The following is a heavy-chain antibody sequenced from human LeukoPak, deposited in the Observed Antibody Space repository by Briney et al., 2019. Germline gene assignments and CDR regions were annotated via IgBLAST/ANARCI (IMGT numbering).Heavy chain of an antibody. CDR2: IYYSGST. D-gene: IGHD5-18*01. V-gene: IGHV4-61*05. Sequence: SETLSLTCTVSGGSISSSSYYWSWIRQPPGKGLEWIGYIYYSGSTNYNPSLKSRVTISVDTSKNQFSLKLSSVTAADTAVYYCARHQILRGYSYGSRGYYMDVWGKGTTVTISS. CDR1: GGSISSSSYY. CDR3: ARHQILRGYSYGSRGYYMDV. J-gene: IGHJ6*03.